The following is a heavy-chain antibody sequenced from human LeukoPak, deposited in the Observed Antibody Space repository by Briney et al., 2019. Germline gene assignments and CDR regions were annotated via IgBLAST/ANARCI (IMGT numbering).Heavy chain of an antibody. J-gene: IGHJ4*02. Sequence: GGSLRLSCAASGFTFSSYGMHWVRQAPGKGLEWVAFIRYDGSNKYYADSVKGRFTISRDNSKNTLYLQMNSLRAEDTAVYYCAKSGTWMATRVPGHLDYWGQGTLVTVSS. CDR3: AKSGTWMATRVPGHLDY. D-gene: IGHD5-24*01. V-gene: IGHV3-30*02. CDR1: GFTFSSYG. CDR2: IRYDGSNK.